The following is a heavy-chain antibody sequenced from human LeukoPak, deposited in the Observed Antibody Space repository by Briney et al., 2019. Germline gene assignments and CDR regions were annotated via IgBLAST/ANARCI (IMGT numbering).Heavy chain of an antibody. CDR1: GFTFSSYG. CDR2: IRYDGSNK. Sequence: PGGSLRLSCAASGFTFSSYGMHWVRQAPGKGLEWVAFIRYDGSNKYYADSVKGRFTISRDNSKNTLYLQMNSLRAEDTAVYYCARAEKENWGFGHWEYYFDYWGQGTLVTVSS. V-gene: IGHV3-30*02. J-gene: IGHJ4*02. D-gene: IGHD7-27*01. CDR3: ARAEKENWGFGHWEYYFDY.